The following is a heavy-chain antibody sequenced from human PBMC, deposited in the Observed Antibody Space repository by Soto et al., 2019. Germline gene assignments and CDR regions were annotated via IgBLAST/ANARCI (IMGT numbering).Heavy chain of an antibody. CDR3: AKDFWSGPYDY. J-gene: IGHJ4*02. CDR2: IIPIFGTA. V-gene: IGHV1-69*01. D-gene: IGHD3-3*01. CDR1: GGTFSSYA. Sequence: ASVEVSCKASGGTFSSYAISWVRQAPGQGLEWMGGIIPIFGTANYAQKFQGRVTITADESTSTAYMELNSLRAEDTAVYYCAKDFWSGPYDYWGQGTLVTVSS.